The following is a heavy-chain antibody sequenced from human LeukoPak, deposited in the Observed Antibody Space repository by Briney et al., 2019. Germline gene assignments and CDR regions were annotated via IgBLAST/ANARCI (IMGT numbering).Heavy chain of an antibody. J-gene: IGHJ4*02. Sequence: GGSLRLSCAASGFTFSSYGMHWVRQAPGKGLEWVAFIRYDGSNKYYADSVKGRFTISRDNSKNTLYLQMNSLRAEDTAVYYCAVITIGYCSGGSCYDFDYWGQGTLVTVSS. CDR3: AVITIGYCSGGSCYDFDY. CDR1: GFTFSSYG. V-gene: IGHV3-30*02. D-gene: IGHD2-15*01. CDR2: IRYDGSNK.